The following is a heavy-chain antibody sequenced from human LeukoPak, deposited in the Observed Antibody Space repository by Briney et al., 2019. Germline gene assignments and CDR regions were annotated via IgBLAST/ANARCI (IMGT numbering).Heavy chain of an antibody. J-gene: IGHJ4*02. CDR3: ARGGWYYYESSGYYLIDN. CDR2: INAYNGNT. V-gene: IGHV1-18*01. Sequence: VASVKVSCTASGYTFSSYGMSWVRQAPGQGLEWLGCINAYNGNTNYAQKLQGRVTMTTDTSTSTAYMELRSLRSDDTAVYYCARGGWYYYESSGYYLIDNWGQGTLVTVSS. D-gene: IGHD3-22*01. CDR1: GYTFSSYG.